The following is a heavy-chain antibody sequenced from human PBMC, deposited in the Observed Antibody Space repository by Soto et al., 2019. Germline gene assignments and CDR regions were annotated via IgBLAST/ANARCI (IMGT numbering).Heavy chain of an antibody. CDR2: IYWDDDK. CDR1: GFSLSTSGVG. V-gene: IGHV2-5*02. Sequence: QITLKESGPTLVRPTQTLSLTCTFSGFSLSTSGVGVGWIRQPPGKALEWLALIYWDDDKRYSPSLKSRLTITKDTSKNQLVLTMTNMDPVDTATYYCAHSRCGGDCLQSYSSHYYYGMDVWGQGTTVTVSS. CDR3: AHSRCGGDCLQSYSSHYYYGMDV. J-gene: IGHJ6*02. D-gene: IGHD2-21*02.